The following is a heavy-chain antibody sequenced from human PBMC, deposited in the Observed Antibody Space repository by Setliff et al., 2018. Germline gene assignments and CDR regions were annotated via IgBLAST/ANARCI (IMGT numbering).Heavy chain of an antibody. Sequence: SETLSLTCTVAGGSISRGTYYWSWIRQHPGKGLEWIGYIYYSGSTNYDPSLKSRVTMSVDTSKNQFSLKLNSVTSADTAVYYCARGRNVAARLLDSWGQGALVTVSS. J-gene: IGHJ4*02. CDR2: IYYSGST. CDR3: ARGRNVAARLLDS. CDR1: GGSISRGTYY. V-gene: IGHV4-61*01. D-gene: IGHD6-6*01.